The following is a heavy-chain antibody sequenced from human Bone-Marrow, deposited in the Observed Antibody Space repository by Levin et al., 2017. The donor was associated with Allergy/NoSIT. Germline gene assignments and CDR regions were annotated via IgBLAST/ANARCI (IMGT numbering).Heavy chain of an antibody. CDR2: ISRTGGST. CDR3: AKGGENGGTYYFDY. J-gene: IGHJ4*02. V-gene: IGHV3-23*01. CDR1: GFTLTPYA. Sequence: GESLKISCAASGFTLTPYAMSWVRQAPGKGLEWVSAISRTGGSTYYADSVKGRLTVSRDNSKNTLYLQMNSLRAEDTAVYYCAKGGENGGTYYFDYWGQGTLVIVSS. D-gene: IGHD2-8*01.